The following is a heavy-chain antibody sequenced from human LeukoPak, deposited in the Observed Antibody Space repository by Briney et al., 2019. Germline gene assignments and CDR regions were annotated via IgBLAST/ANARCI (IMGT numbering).Heavy chain of an antibody. V-gene: IGHV3-30*18. Sequence: GGSLRLSCAASGFTFTSYGMHWVRQAPGKGLEWVALITYDGYYKYYSDSVKGRFTISSDTSKNTMYLQMNSLRAEDTAVYYCAKRGEGYYYDSSGPPIASDYYYGMDVWGQGTTVTVSS. CDR1: GFTFTSYG. D-gene: IGHD3-22*01. CDR2: ITYDGYYK. J-gene: IGHJ6*02. CDR3: AKRGEGYYYDSSGPPIASDYYYGMDV.